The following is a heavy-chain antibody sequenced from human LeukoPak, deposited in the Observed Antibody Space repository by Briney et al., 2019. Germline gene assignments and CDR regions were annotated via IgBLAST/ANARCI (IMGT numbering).Heavy chain of an antibody. CDR2: ISAYNGNT. CDR3: AVSDTVVTRPYFDY. V-gene: IGHV1-18*01. Sequence: ASVKVSCKASGYTFTSYGISWVRQAPGQGLEWMGWISAYNGNTNYAQKLQGRATMTTDTSTSTAYMELRSLRSDDTAVYYCAVSDTVVTRPYFDYWGQGTLVTVSS. D-gene: IGHD4-23*01. J-gene: IGHJ4*02. CDR1: GYTFTSYG.